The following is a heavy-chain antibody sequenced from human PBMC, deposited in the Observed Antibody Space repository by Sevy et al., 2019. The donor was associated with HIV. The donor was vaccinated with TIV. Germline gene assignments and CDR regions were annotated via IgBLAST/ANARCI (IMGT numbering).Heavy chain of an antibody. CDR3: ARGVSSRLHYDILTGYRRGYYYYMDV. J-gene: IGHJ6*03. D-gene: IGHD3-9*01. CDR1: GGSFSGYY. V-gene: IGHV4-34*01. Sequence: SETLSLTCAVYGGSFSGYYWSWIRQPPGKGLEWIGEIDHSGSTNYNPSLKSRVTISVDTSKNQFSLKLSSVTAADTAVYYCARGVSSRLHYDILTGYRRGYYYYMDVWGNGTTVTVSS. CDR2: IDHSGST.